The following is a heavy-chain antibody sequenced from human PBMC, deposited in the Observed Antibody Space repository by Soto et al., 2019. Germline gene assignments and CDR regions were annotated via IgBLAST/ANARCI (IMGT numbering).Heavy chain of an antibody. CDR3: ARTKNLGYCSGGSCSVGGHWFDP. J-gene: IGHJ5*02. Sequence: ASVKVSCKASGGTFSSYAISWVRQAPGQGLEWMGGIIPIFGTANYAQKFQGRVTITADKSTSTAYMELSSLRSEDTAVYYCARTKNLGYCSGGSCSVGGHWFDPWGQGTLVTVSS. CDR1: GGTFSSYA. V-gene: IGHV1-69*06. CDR2: IIPIFGTA. D-gene: IGHD2-15*01.